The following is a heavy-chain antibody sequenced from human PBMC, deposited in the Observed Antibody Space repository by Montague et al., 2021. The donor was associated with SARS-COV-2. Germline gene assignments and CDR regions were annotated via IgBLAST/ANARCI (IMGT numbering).Heavy chain of an antibody. V-gene: IGHV4-34*01. D-gene: IGHD3-3*01. J-gene: IGHJ5*02. Sequence: SETLSLTPALYGGSLSGYYWAWIRQTPGKGLEWIGEINHSGNTNYNPSLKSRLTISVDTSKKQFSLKLSSVTTADTAVYYCARGADYDFWSGYLRYKWFDPWGLGTPVTVSS. CDR2: INHSGNT. CDR1: GGSLSGYY. CDR3: ARGADYDFWSGYLRYKWFDP.